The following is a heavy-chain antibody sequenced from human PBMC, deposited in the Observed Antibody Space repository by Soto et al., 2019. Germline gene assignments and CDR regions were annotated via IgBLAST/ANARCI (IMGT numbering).Heavy chain of an antibody. CDR2: ISAYNGNT. Sequence: GASLKVSCKASGYTFTSYGISWARQAPGQGLEWMGWISAYNGNTNYAQKLQGRVTMTTDTSTSTAYMELRSLRSDDTAVYYCARDYGDYDYYYYGMDVWGQGTTVTVSS. D-gene: IGHD4-17*01. V-gene: IGHV1-18*01. CDR1: GYTFTSYG. CDR3: ARDYGDYDYYYYGMDV. J-gene: IGHJ6*02.